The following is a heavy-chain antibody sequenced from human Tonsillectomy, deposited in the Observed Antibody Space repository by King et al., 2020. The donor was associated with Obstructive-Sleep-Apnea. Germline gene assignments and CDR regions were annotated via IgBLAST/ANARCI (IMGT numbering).Heavy chain of an antibody. V-gene: IGHV3-30*18. D-gene: IGHD3-22*01. Sequence: VQLVESGGGVVQPGRSLRLSCAASGFTFTSYGMHWVRQAPGKGLEWGSVISYDGSNKYYADSVKGRFTTSRDNSKNTLYLQMNSLRAEDTAVYYCAKATYYYDSSGLQYWGQGTLVTVSS. CDR1: GFTFTSYG. J-gene: IGHJ4*02. CDR3: AKATYYYDSSGLQY. CDR2: ISYDGSNK.